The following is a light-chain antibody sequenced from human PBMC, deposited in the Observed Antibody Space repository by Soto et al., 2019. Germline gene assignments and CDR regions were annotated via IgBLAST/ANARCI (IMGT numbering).Light chain of an antibody. CDR1: QSVLYSSDNKNY. V-gene: IGKV4-1*01. Sequence: DIVMTQSPDSLAVSLGERATINCKSSQSVLYSSDNKNYLAWYQQKPGQPPKLLIYWASTRESGVPDRFSGSGSGTDFTLTISSLQAEDVAVYYCQQYYPIPDTFGQGTKLEIK. CDR3: QQYYPIPDT. J-gene: IGKJ2*01. CDR2: WAS.